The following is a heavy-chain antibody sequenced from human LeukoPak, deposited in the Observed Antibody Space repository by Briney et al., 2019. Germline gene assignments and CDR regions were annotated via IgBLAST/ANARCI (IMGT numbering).Heavy chain of an antibody. J-gene: IGHJ3*02. CDR3: AREGAITFGGAMKAFDI. D-gene: IGHD3-16*01. CDR1: GGSISSYY. CDR2: IYTSGST. V-gene: IGHV4-4*07. Sequence: PSETLSLTCTVSGGSISSYYWSWIRQPAGKGLEWIGRIYTSGSTNYNPSLKSRVTMSVDTSKNQFPLKLSSVTAADTAVYYCAREGAITFGGAMKAFDIWGQGTMVTVSS.